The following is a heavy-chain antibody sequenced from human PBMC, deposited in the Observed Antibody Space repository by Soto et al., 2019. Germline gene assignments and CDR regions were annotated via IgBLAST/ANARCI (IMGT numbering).Heavy chain of an antibody. CDR3: VGSLTDVWVSKEDYWFXP. D-gene: IGHD3-16*01. J-gene: IGHJ5*02. Sequence: SETLSLTCTVSSGSISSYYWSWIRQPPGEGLQWIGYIHYSGSTKYNPSLKSRVTMSVDTSKNKFSLSLKSVTAADTAFYYCVGSLTDVWVSKEDYWFXPWSQGTLVTVSS. CDR1: SGSISSYY. V-gene: IGHV4-59*03. CDR2: IHYSGST.